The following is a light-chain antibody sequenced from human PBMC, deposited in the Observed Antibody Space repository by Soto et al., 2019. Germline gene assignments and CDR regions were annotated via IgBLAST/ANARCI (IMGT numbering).Light chain of an antibody. CDR3: SSYTCSSSLYV. Sequence: QSALTQPASVSESPGQSITISCTGTSSDVGGYNYVSWYQQHPGKAPNLMIYEVSNRPSGVSNRFSGSKSGNTASLSISVLQAEDEADYYCSSYTCSSSLYVFGTGTKLTVL. CDR2: EVS. J-gene: IGLJ1*01. V-gene: IGLV2-14*01. CDR1: SSDVGGYNY.